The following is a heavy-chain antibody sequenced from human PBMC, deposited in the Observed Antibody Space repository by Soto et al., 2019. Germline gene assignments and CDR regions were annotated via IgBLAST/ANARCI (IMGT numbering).Heavy chain of an antibody. V-gene: IGHV3-9*01. CDR3: AKAHMWGGTEWETSFDS. D-gene: IGHD1-26*01. CDR2: ISWNSGSI. CDR1: GFTFDDYA. J-gene: IGHJ4*02. Sequence: EMQLVESGGGLVQPGRSLRLSCAASGFTFDDYAMHWVRQAPGKGLEWVSGISWNSGSIGYADTVKGRFTISRDNDKHSLYLQMNSLRPEDTALYFCAKAHMWGGTEWETSFDSWGQGTLVTVSS.